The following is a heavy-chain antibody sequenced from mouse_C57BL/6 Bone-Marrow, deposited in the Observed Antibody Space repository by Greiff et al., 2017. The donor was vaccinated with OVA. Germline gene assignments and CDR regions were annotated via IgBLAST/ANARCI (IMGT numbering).Heavy chain of an antibody. Sequence: EVKLMESGGGLVQPKGSLKLSCAASGFSFNTYAMNWVRQAPGKGLEWVARIRSKSNNYATYYADSVKDRFTISRDDSESMLYLQMNNLKTEDTAMYYCVRQGYYGSRPYAMDDWGQGTSVTVSS. V-gene: IGHV10-1*01. J-gene: IGHJ4*01. CDR2: IRSKSNNYAT. CDR3: VRQGYYGSRPYAMDD. D-gene: IGHD1-1*01. CDR1: GFSFNTYA.